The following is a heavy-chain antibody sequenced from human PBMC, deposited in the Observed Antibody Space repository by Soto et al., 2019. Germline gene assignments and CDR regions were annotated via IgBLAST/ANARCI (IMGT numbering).Heavy chain of an antibody. J-gene: IGHJ4*02. CDR1: GYTFTDYY. V-gene: IGHV3-11*06. CDR3: AREGSGSRQFDY. CDR2: ISSSSSYT. D-gene: IGHD1-26*01. Sequence: QVQLVQSGAEVKKPGASVKVSCKASGYTFTDYYMSWIRQAPGKGLEWVSYISSSSSYTNYADSVKGRFTISRDNAKNSLYLQMNSLRAEDTAVYYCAREGSGSRQFDYWGQGTLVTVSS.